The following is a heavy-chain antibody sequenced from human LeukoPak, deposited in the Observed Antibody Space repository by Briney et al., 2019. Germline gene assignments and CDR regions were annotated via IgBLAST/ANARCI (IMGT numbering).Heavy chain of an antibody. Sequence: GGSLRLSCAASGFTFSTLAMHWVRLSPGKGLEWVSSITGSGPYILYADSVKRRFTISRDNTKNLLYLEMNSLRAEDTAMYYCVRDVGAVRGEVYFDYWGQGTLVTVSS. J-gene: IGHJ4*02. V-gene: IGHV3-21*04. CDR1: GFTFSTLA. CDR2: ITGSGPYI. CDR3: VRDVGAVRGEVYFDY. D-gene: IGHD3-16*01.